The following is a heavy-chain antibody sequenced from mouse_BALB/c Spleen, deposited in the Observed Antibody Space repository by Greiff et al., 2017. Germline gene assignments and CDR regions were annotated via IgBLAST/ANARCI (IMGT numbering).Heavy chain of an antibody. CDR3: TNFDY. CDR1: GYTFTNYW. J-gene: IGHJ2*01. Sequence: QVQLQQPGAELVRPGASVKLSCKASGYTFTNYWINWVKQRPGQGLEWIGNIYPSDSYTNYNQKFKDKATLTVDKSSSTAYMQLSSPTSEDSAVYFYTNFDYWGQGTTLTVSS. V-gene: IGHV1-69*02. CDR2: IYPSDSYT.